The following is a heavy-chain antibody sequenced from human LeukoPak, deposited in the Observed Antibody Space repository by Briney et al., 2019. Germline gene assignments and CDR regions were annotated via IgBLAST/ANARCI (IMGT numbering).Heavy chain of an antibody. V-gene: IGHV2-5*02. D-gene: IGHD3-22*01. CDR3: VHRHYSSGSYAFDI. Sequence: ESGPTLVKPTQTLTLTCTFSGFSLSTTAVGVGWIRQPPGKALEWLALIYWDDDKWYSPSLKSRLTIIKDTSKNQVVLTMTNMDPVDTATYYCVHRHYSSGSYAFDIWGQGTMVTVSS. CDR2: IYWDDDK. J-gene: IGHJ3*02. CDR1: GFSLSTTAVG.